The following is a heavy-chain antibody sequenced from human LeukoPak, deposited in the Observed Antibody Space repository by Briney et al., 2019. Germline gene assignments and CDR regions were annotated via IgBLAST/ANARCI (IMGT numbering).Heavy chain of an antibody. CDR3: ARGGAQLGITRGPIFDY. CDR1: GYTFTTYA. V-gene: IGHV1-3*01. Sequence: GASVKVSCKASGYTFTTYAMHWVRQAPGQRLEWMGWINAGNGNTKYSQKFQGRVTITRDTSASTAYMELSSLRSEDTAVYYCARGGAQLGITRGPIFDYWGQGTLVTVSS. CDR2: INAGNGNT. J-gene: IGHJ4*02. D-gene: IGHD7-27*01.